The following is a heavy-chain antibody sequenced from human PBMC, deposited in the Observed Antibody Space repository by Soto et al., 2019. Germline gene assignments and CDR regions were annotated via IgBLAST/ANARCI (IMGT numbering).Heavy chain of an antibody. CDR3: ARLPQDYYYHGMDV. CDR1: GYSFSTFW. CDR2: IYPSDSDT. Sequence: PGESLKTSCKCSGYSFSTFWIGWVRQIPGKGLEWMGIIYPSDSDTRYSPSFQGQVTISADKSSRTAYLQWSSLKASDSAMYYCARLPQDYYYHGMDVWGQGTKVTVSS. J-gene: IGHJ6*02. V-gene: IGHV5-51*01.